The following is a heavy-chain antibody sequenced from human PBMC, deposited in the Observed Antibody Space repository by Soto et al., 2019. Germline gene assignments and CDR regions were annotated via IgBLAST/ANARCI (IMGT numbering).Heavy chain of an antibody. CDR2: IWYDGSNK. Sequence: GGSLRLSCAASGFTFSSYGMHWVRQAPGKGLEWVAVIWYDGSNKYYADSVKGRFTISRDNSKNTLYLQMNSLRAEDTAVYYCARFDTSRIYYYYYMDVWGKRDHGHRLL. J-gene: IGHJ6*03. CDR3: ARFDTSRIYYYYYMDV. D-gene: IGHD2-2*01. CDR1: GFTFSSYG. V-gene: IGHV3-33*08.